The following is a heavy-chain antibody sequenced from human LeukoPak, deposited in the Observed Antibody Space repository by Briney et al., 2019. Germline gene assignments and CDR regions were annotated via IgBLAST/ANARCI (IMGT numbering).Heavy chain of an antibody. CDR1: GFTFSSYS. J-gene: IGHJ6*02. CDR3: ARAKGARAVRYYYGMDV. Sequence: GGSLRLSCAASGFTFSSYSMNWVRQAPGKGLEWVSVIYSGGSTYYADSVKGRLTISRDNSKNTLYLQMNSLRAEDTAVYYCARAKGARAVRYYYGMDVWGQGTTVTVSS. D-gene: IGHD6-19*01. CDR2: IYSGGST. V-gene: IGHV3-53*01.